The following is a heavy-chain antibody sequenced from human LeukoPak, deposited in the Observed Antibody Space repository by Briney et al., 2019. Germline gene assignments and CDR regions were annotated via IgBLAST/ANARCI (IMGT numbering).Heavy chain of an antibody. CDR1: GFTFSSYW. J-gene: IGHJ6*03. CDR3: ARTITMVRGVIITTYYYMDV. CDR2: IKQDGSEK. Sequence: GGSLRLSCAASGFTFSSYWMSWVRQAPGKGLEWVANIKQDGSEKYYVDSVKGRFTISRDNAKNSLYLQMNSLRAEDTAVYYCARTITMVRGVIITTYYYMDVWGKGTTVTVSS. D-gene: IGHD3-10*01. V-gene: IGHV3-7*01.